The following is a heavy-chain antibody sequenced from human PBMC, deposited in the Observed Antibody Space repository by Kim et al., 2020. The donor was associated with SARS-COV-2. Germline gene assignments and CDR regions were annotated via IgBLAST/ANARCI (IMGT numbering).Heavy chain of an antibody. CDR3: AKDRALLLWFGEWGAFDI. Sequence: GGSLRLSCAASGFTFSSYAMSWVRQAPGKGLEWVSAISGSGGSTYYADSVKGRFTISRDNSKNTLYLQMNSLRAEDTAVYYCAKDRALLLWFGEWGAFDIWGQGTMVTVSS. J-gene: IGHJ3*02. D-gene: IGHD3-10*01. CDR2: ISGSGGST. V-gene: IGHV3-23*01. CDR1: GFTFSSYA.